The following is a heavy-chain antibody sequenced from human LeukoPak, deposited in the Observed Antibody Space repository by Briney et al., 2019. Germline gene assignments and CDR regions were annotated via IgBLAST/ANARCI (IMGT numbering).Heavy chain of an antibody. CDR3: ARDRSIAAAGINFDY. D-gene: IGHD6-13*01. V-gene: IGHV1-18*01. CDR1: GYTFTSDD. Sequence: ASVKVSCKASGYTFTSDDINWVRQATGQGLEWMGWISAYNGNTNYAQRLQGRVTMTTDTSTSTAYMELRSLRSDDTAVYYCARDRSIAAAGINFDYWGQGTLVTVSS. J-gene: IGHJ4*02. CDR2: ISAYNGNT.